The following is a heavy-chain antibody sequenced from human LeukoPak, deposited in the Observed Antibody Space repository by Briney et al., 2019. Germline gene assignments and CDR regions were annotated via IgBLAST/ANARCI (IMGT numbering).Heavy chain of an antibody. CDR2: IRSDGGDE. Sequence: PGGSLRLSCAASGFTFSTYGMHWARQAPGKGLEWVAFIRSDGGDEQYADSVKGRFTISRDNSKNTLYMQINSLRAEDTAVFYCAKDEVGATSMDYWGQGTLVTVSS. V-gene: IGHV3-30*02. J-gene: IGHJ4*02. CDR1: GFTFSTYG. CDR3: AKDEVGATSMDY. D-gene: IGHD1-26*01.